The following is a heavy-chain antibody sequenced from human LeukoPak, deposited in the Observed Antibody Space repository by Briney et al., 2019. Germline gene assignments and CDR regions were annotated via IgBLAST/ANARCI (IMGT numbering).Heavy chain of an antibody. D-gene: IGHD3-22*01. CDR1: GFTFSDYY. J-gene: IGHJ4*02. Sequence: PGGSLRPSCAASGFTFSDYYMSWLRQAPGKGLEWVSYISSSGSTIYYADSVKGRFTISRDNAKNSLYLQMNSLRAEDTAVYYCARKAQYQRTYYYDSSGYSYLDYWGQGTLVTVSS. CDR2: ISSSGSTI. CDR3: ARKAQYQRTYYYDSSGYSYLDY. V-gene: IGHV3-11*01.